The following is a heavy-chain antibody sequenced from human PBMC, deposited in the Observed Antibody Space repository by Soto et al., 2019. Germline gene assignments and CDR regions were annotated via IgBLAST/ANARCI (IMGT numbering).Heavy chain of an antibody. CDR3: AKNVMVGGLPRDF. V-gene: IGHV3-23*01. CDR2: ISGSGGST. D-gene: IGHD2-21*01. CDR1: GSTFSSYA. J-gene: IGHJ4*02. Sequence: EVQLMESGGGLVQPGGYLRLSCAASGSTFSSYAMSWVRQAPGKGPEWVSAISGSGGSTYYADSVKGRFTISRDNSKNTLYLQMNSLRAEDTAVYYCAKNVMVGGLPRDFWGPGTLVTVSS.